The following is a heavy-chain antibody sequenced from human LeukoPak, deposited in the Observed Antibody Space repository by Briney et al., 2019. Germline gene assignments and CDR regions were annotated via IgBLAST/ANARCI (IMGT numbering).Heavy chain of an antibody. CDR2: IYPGDSDT. D-gene: IGHD6-19*01. CDR1: GYSFTSYW. V-gene: IGHV5-51*01. CDR3: ARGRGSSGWYVSY. Sequence: GESLKISCQGSGYSFTSYWIAWVRQMPGKGLEWMGIIYPGDSDTRYSPSFQGQVTISADKSISTAYLQWSSLKASDTAMYYCARGRGSSGWYVSYWGQGTLVTVSS. J-gene: IGHJ4*02.